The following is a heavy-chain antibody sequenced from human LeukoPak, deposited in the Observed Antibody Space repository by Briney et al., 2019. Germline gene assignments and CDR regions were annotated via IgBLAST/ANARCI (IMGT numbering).Heavy chain of an antibody. CDR2: SGST. CDR3: ARAHDGYNYAFDY. V-gene: IGHV4-61*02. CDR1: GGSISSGSYY. J-gene: IGHJ4*02. Sequence: SQTLSLTCTVSGGSISSGSYYWSWIRQPAGKGLEWIGRSGSTNYNPSLKSRVTISIDTSKNQFSLKLSSVTAADAAVYYCARAHDGYNYAFDYWGQGTLVTVSS. D-gene: IGHD5-24*01.